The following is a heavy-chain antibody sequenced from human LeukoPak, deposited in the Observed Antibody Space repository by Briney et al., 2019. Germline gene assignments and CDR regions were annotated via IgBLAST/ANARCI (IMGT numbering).Heavy chain of an antibody. CDR2: ISAYNVNT. D-gene: IGHD3-16*01. Sequence: ASVKVSCKASGYTFATYGITWVRHAPGQGLELMGWISAYNVNTNYAQKLQGRVTMTTDTSTSTAYMELRSLRSDDTAVYYCARGTYFDYWGQGTLVTVSS. J-gene: IGHJ4*02. V-gene: IGHV1-18*01. CDR1: GYTFATYG. CDR3: ARGTYFDY.